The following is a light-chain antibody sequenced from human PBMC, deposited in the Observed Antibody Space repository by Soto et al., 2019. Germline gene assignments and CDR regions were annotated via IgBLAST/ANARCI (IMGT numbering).Light chain of an antibody. J-gene: IGLJ1*01. Sequence: QSAQSHPASVSWSPGHSITISCTGTSSDVGGYDYVSWYQQHPGKAPKLMIYEVANRPSGFSNRFSGSKSGNTASLTISGLQAEEEADYYCGSYASSLYVFGTGTKVTVL. CDR1: SSDVGGYDY. CDR2: EVA. CDR3: GSYASSLYV. V-gene: IGLV2-14*01.